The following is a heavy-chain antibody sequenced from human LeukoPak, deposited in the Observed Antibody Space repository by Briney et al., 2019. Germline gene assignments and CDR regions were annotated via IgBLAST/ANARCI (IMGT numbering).Heavy chain of an antibody. V-gene: IGHV3-7*01. CDR2: IKQDGSEK. CDR3: ARVGYSYGYFFDY. Sequence: GGSLRLSCAASGFTFSSYWMSWVRQGPGKGLEWVANIKQDGSEKYYVDSVKGRFTISRDNAKNSLYLQMNSLRAEDTAVYYCARVGYSYGYFFDYWGQGTLVTVSS. J-gene: IGHJ4*02. CDR1: GFTFSSYW. D-gene: IGHD5-18*01.